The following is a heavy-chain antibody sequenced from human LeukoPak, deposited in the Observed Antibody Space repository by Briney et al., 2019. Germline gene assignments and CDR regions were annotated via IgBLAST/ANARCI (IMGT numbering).Heavy chain of an antibody. V-gene: IGHV4-59*01. CDR1: GGSISSYY. CDR3: AAGGYSSGWYRYFQH. Sequence: ETLSLTCTVSGGSISSYYWSWIRQPPGKGLEWIGYIYYSGSTNYNPSLKSRVTISVDTPKNQFSLKLSSVTAADTAVYYCAAGGYSSGWYRYFQHWGQGTLVTVSS. D-gene: IGHD6-19*01. CDR2: IYYSGST. J-gene: IGHJ1*01.